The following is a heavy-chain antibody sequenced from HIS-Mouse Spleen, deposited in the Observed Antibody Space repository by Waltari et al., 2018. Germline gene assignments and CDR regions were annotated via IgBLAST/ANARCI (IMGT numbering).Heavy chain of an antibody. J-gene: IGHJ2*01. V-gene: IGHV4-39*07. Sequence: QLQLQESGPGLVKPSETLSLTSTVPGGSISILSYSLARLRQPPGKGLEWIGSIYYSGRTYYNPSLKSRVTISVDTSKNQFSLKLSSVTAADTAVYYCAREIPYSSSWYDWYFDLWGRGTLVTVSS. CDR2: IYYSGRT. CDR1: GGSISILSYS. D-gene: IGHD6-13*01. CDR3: AREIPYSSSWYDWYFDL.